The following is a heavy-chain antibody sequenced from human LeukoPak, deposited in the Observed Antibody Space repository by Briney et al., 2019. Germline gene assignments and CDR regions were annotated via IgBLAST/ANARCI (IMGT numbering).Heavy chain of an antibody. Sequence: GGSLRLSCAASGFTFSSYAMSWVRRAPGKGLEWVSAISGSGGSTYYADSVKGRFTISRDNSKNTLYLQMSSLRAEDTAIYYCAKDQVAARPYYWGQGILVTVSS. V-gene: IGHV3-23*01. CDR2: ISGSGGST. CDR1: GFTFSSYA. CDR3: AKDQVAARPYY. J-gene: IGHJ4*02. D-gene: IGHD6-6*01.